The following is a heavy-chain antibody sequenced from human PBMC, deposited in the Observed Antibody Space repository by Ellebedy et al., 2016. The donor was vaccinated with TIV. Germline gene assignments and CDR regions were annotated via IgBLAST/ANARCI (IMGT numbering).Heavy chain of an antibody. CDR2: IKQDGSDK. J-gene: IGHJ4*02. Sequence: GESLKISCAASGFTFSKYWMSWVRQAPGKGLEWVANIKQDGSDKYYVDSVKGRFTISRDNAKNSLYLQMNSLRAEDTAVYYCARSRYCSSASRGFLDYWGQGALVTVSS. CDR3: ARSRYCSSASRGFLDY. V-gene: IGHV3-7*03. D-gene: IGHD2-2*01. CDR1: GFTFSKYW.